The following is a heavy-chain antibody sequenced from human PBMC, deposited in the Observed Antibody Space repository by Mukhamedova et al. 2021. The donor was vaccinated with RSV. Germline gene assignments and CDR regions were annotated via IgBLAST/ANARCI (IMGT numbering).Heavy chain of an antibody. Sequence: AASVKGRFTISRVDSKNTAYLQMNSLKTEDTAVYYCIRQEGYCSSTSCYFNYMDVWGKGTTVTVSS. V-gene: IGHV3-73*01. D-gene: IGHD2-2*01. CDR3: IRQEGYCSSTSCYFNYMDV. J-gene: IGHJ6*03.